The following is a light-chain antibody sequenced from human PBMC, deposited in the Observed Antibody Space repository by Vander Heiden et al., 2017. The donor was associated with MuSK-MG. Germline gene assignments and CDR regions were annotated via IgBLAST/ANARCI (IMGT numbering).Light chain of an antibody. CDR1: SGSVSTDHY. Sequence: QTVVTQEPSFSVSPGGTVTLTCGLSSGSVSTDHYPSWYQQTPGQAPRTLIYKTNTRSSGVPDRFSGSILGNKAALTITGAQAEDECDYYCLLYVDRGIVVFGGGTKLTVL. CDR2: KTN. CDR3: LLYVDRGIVV. V-gene: IGLV8-61*01. J-gene: IGLJ2*01.